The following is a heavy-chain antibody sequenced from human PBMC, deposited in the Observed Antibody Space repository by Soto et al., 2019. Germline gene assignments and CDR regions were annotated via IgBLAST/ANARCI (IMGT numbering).Heavy chain of an antibody. CDR2: IDPSDSYT. CDR1: GYSFTSYW. D-gene: IGHD2-2*01. V-gene: IGHV5-10-1*01. Sequence: PGESLKISCKGSGYSFTSYWISWVRQMHGKGLEWMGRIDPSDSYTNYSPSFQGHVTISADKSISTAYLQWSSLKASDTAMYYCASSPRGYCSSTSCRELGNYYGMDVWGQGTTVTVS. J-gene: IGHJ6*02. CDR3: ASSPRGYCSSTSCRELGNYYGMDV.